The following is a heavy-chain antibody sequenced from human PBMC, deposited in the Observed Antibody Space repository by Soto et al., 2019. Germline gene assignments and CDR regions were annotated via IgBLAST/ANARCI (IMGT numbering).Heavy chain of an antibody. D-gene: IGHD3-22*01. Sequence: EASVKVSCKASGYTFTSYAMNWVRQAPGQGLEWMGWINAGNGNTKYSQKFQGRVTITRDTSASTAYMELSSLRSEDTAVYYCARSPSALYYYDSSGTYYFDYWGQGTLVTVSS. CDR3: ARSPSALYYYDSSGTYYFDY. V-gene: IGHV1-3*01. CDR1: GYTFTSYA. J-gene: IGHJ4*02. CDR2: INAGNGNT.